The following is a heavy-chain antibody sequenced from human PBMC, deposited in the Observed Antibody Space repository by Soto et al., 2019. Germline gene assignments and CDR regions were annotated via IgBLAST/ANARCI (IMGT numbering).Heavy chain of an antibody. J-gene: IGHJ4*02. Sequence: LRLSCAAAGFMFSSYGMSWVRQAPGKGLQWVATIHPSGGSTHYAESVRGRFTISRDNSRDTLYLQMNSLRAEDTAVYYCAKDPSTGPPDCWGQGALVTVSS. D-gene: IGHD3-9*01. CDR2: IHPSGGST. CDR3: AKDPSTGPPDC. V-gene: IGHV3-23*01. CDR1: GFMFSSYG.